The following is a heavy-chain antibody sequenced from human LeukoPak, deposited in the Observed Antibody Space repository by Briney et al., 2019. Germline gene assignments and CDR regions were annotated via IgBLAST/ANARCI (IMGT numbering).Heavy chain of an antibody. V-gene: IGHV3-30*18. CDR3: AKASYSSGWYPLG. CDR2: ISYNGSNK. D-gene: IGHD6-19*01. J-gene: IGHJ4*02. CDR1: EFTFSTYG. Sequence: GRSLRLSCAASEFTFSTYGMHWVRQAPGKGLEWVAVISYNGSNKYYADSVKGRFTISRDNSKNTLYLQMNSLRAEDTAVYYCAKASYSSGWYPLGWGQGTLVTVSS.